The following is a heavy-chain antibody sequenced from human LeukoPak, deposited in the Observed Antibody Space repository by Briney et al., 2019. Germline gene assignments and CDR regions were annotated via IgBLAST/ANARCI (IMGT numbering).Heavy chain of an antibody. J-gene: IGHJ1*01. Sequence: GGSLRLSCAGSGFTFSNYAMTWVRQAPGKGLEWVSSIRGNSDRTYYADSVKGRFTISRDNSKNTVTLQMNSLRAEDTAVYSCAKGHGDYVPAEYLQHWGQGTLVTVSS. CDR3: AKGHGDYVPAEYLQH. V-gene: IGHV3-23*01. D-gene: IGHD4-17*01. CDR1: GFTFSNYA. CDR2: IRGNSDRT.